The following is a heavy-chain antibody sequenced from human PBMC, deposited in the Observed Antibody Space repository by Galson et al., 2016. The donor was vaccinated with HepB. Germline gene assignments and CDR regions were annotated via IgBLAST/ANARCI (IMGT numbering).Heavy chain of an antibody. CDR1: GFIFSDYG. Sequence: SLRLSCAASGFIFSDYGMHWVRQAPGKGLEWVAVVWHDGSNINYVDSVKGRFTISRDNFKNTLDLQMNSLRAEDTAVYYCAKETSNWGQYYFSYWGQGTLVSVSS. J-gene: IGHJ4*02. D-gene: IGHD2/OR15-2a*01. CDR2: VWHDGSNI. CDR3: AKETSNWGQYYFSY. V-gene: IGHV3-33*06.